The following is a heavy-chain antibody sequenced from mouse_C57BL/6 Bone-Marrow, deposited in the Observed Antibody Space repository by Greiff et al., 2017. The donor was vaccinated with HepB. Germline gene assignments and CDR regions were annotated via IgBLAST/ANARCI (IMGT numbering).Heavy chain of an antibody. V-gene: IGHV1-55*01. J-gene: IGHJ2*01. CDR3: ARGGSSPYYFDY. Sequence: VKLMESGAELVKPGASVKMSCKASGYTFTSYWITWVKQRPGQGLEWIGDIYPGSGSTNYNEKFKSKATLTVDTSSSTAYMQLSSLTSEDSAVYYCARGGSSPYYFDYWGQGTTLTVSS. CDR1: GYTFTSYW. D-gene: IGHD1-1*01. CDR2: IYPGSGST.